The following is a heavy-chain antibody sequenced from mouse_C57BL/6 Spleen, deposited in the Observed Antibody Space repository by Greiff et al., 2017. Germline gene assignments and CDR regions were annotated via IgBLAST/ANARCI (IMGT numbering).Heavy chain of an antibody. CDR3: ARSMPYDSAWFAY. V-gene: IGHV3-6*01. J-gene: IGHJ3*01. CDR1: GYSITSGYY. CDR2: ISYDGSN. D-gene: IGHD2-4*01. Sequence: ESGPGLVKPSQSLSLTCSVTGYSITSGYYWNWIRQFPGNKLEWMGYISYDGSNNYNPSLKNRISITRDTSKNQFFLKLNSVTTEDTATYYCARSMPYDSAWFAYWGQGTLVTVSA.